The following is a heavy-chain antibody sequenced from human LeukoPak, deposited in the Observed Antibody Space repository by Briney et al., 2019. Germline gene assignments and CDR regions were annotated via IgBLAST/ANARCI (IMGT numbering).Heavy chain of an antibody. J-gene: IGHJ4*02. D-gene: IGHD2-2*01. CDR1: GFTFSSYW. CDR2: IKTDGSST. V-gene: IGHV3-74*01. Sequence: GGSLRLSCAASGFTFSSYWMHWVRPAPGKKLVWVSQIKTDGSSTIYADSVKGRFTISRDNAKNSLYLRMNSLRTEDTALYYCAKAVAVVPASFDYWGQGTLVTVSS. CDR3: AKAVAVVPASFDY.